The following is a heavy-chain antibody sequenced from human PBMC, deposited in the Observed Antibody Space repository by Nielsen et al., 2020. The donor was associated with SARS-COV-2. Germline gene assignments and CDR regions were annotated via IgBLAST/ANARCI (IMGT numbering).Heavy chain of an antibody. D-gene: IGHD3-22*01. J-gene: IGHJ4*02. Sequence: GGSLRLSCVASGFAFSSHGIHWVRQAPGKGLDWVAYVWYDGTKEHYADPVRGRFTISRDNSKNTVVLQMNSLRAEDTATYYCARDGSWESSGYSLDSWGQGTLVTVSS. CDR3: ARDGSWESSGYSLDS. CDR1: GFAFSSHG. V-gene: IGHV3-33*01. CDR2: VWYDGTKE.